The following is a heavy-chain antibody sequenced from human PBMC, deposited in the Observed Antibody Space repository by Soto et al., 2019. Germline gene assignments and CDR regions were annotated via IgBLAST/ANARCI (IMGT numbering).Heavy chain of an antibody. J-gene: IGHJ6*03. V-gene: IGHV3-23*01. CDR3: ANSYIYYYYYMDV. CDR2: ISGSGGST. D-gene: IGHD4-4*01. CDR1: GFTFSSYA. Sequence: GGSLRLSCAASGFTFSSYAMSWVRQAPGKGLEWVSAISGSGGSTYYADSVKGRFTISRDNSKNTQYLQMNSLRAEDTAVYYCANSYIYYYYYMDVGGKGTTVTVSS.